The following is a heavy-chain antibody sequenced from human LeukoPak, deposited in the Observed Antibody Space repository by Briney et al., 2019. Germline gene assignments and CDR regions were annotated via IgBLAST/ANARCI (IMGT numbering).Heavy chain of an antibody. CDR3: ARYCSGGCYSGVDY. D-gene: IGHD2-15*01. J-gene: IGHJ4*02. Sequence: PGRSLRLSCAASGFTFSSFGMHWVRQAPGRGLEWVALILHDEKHYADSVKGRFTISRDNSKNTLYLQMDTLRAEDTAVYHCARYCSGGCYSGVDYWGQGTLVTVPS. V-gene: IGHV3-33*05. CDR2: ILHDEK. CDR1: GFTFSSFG.